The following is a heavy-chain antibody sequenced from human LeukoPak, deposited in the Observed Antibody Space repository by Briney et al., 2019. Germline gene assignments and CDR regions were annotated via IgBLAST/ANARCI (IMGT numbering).Heavy chain of an antibody. V-gene: IGHV3-23*01. CDR1: GFTFSSYA. CDR3: AKDGGNQDFWSNFDY. Sequence: GGSLRLSCAASGFTFSSYAMSWVRQAPGKGLEWASAISGSGGSTYYADSVKGRFTISRDNSKNTLYLQMNSLRAEDTAVYFCAKDGGNQDFWSNFDYWGQGTLVTVSS. J-gene: IGHJ4*02. CDR2: ISGSGGST. D-gene: IGHD3-3*01.